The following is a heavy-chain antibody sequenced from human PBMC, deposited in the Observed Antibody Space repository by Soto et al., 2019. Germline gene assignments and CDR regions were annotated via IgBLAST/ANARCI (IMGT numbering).Heavy chain of an antibody. CDR2: ISYAGSNK. J-gene: IGHJ4*02. V-gene: IGHV3-30*03. D-gene: IGHD2-2*01. CDR1: GFTFSSYG. Sequence: GGSLRLSCAASGFTFSSYGMHWVRQAPGKGLEWVAVISYAGSNKNYADSVKGRFTISRDNSENTLYLQMGSLRAEDMAVYYCAREGYCSSTSCYSFDYWGQGTLVTVSS. CDR3: AREGYCSSTSCYSFDY.